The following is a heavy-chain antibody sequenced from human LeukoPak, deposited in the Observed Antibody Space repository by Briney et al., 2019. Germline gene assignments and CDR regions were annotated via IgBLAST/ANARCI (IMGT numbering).Heavy chain of an antibody. J-gene: IGHJ6*03. CDR1: GGSISSSSYY. Sequence: SETLSLTCTVSGGSISSSSYYWGWIRQPPGKGLEWIGRIYTSGSTNYNPSLKSRVTMSVDTSKNQFSLKLSSVTAADTAVYYCARDVSPILTGYYYYYYMDVWGKGTTVTISS. V-gene: IGHV4-39*07. CDR2: IYTSGST. CDR3: ARDVSPILTGYYYYYYMDV. D-gene: IGHD3-9*01.